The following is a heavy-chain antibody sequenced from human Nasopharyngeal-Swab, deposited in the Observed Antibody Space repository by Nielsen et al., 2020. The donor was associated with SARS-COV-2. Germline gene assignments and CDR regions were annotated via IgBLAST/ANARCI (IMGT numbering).Heavy chain of an antibody. J-gene: IGHJ4*02. D-gene: IGHD2-15*01. CDR1: GFIFSDSA. V-gene: IGHV3-73*01. Sequence: GGSLRLSCAASGFIFSDSAIHWARQASGKGLEWVGRIRSKGNSYATEYAASVEGRFTISRDDSKNTAYLQMNSLMTEDTAVYYCSRCGGSCYTGKDYWGQGTLVTVSS. CDR3: SRCGGSCYTGKDY. CDR2: IRSKGNSYAT.